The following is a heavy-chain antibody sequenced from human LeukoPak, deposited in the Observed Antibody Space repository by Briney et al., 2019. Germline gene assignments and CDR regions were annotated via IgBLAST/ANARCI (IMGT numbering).Heavy chain of an antibody. D-gene: IGHD3-22*01. J-gene: IGHJ3*02. CDR1: GGSISSYY. CDR2: IYYSRST. CDR3: ARVRDSSGHDAFDI. Sequence: PSETLSLTCTVSGGSISSYYWSWIRQPPGKGLEWIGYIYYSRSTNYNPSLKSRVTISVDTSKNQFSLKLSSVTAADTAVYYCARVRDSSGHDAFDIWGQGTMVTVSS. V-gene: IGHV4-59*01.